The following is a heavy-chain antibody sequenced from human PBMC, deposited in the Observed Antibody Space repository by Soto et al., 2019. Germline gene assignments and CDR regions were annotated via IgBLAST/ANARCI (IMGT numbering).Heavy chain of an antibody. Sequence: GGSLRLSCAASGFTFSSYWMSWVRKAPGKGLEWVANIKQDGSEKYYVDSVKGRFTISRDNAKNSLYLQMNSLRAEDTAVYYCGYGDYDWFDPWGHGTLVTVSS. CDR2: IKQDGSEK. CDR3: GYGDYDWFDP. J-gene: IGHJ5*02. CDR1: GFTFSSYW. D-gene: IGHD4-17*01. V-gene: IGHV3-7*01.